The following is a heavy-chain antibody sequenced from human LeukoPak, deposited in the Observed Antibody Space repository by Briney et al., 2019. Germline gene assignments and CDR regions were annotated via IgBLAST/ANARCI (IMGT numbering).Heavy chain of an antibody. V-gene: IGHV4-39*07. J-gene: IGHJ6*03. CDR2: ISYSGST. CDR3: ARETSMVRGVIRYYYMDV. Sequence: SETLSLTCSVSGGSISSSSYYWGWIRQPPGKGLEWIGSISYSGSTYYNPSLKSRITISVDTSKNQFSLKLSSVTAADTAVYYCARETSMVRGVIRYYYMDVWGKGTTVTVSS. CDR1: GGSISSSSYY. D-gene: IGHD3-10*01.